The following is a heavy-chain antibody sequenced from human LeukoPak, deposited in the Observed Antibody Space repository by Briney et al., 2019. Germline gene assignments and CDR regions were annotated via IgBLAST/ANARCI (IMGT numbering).Heavy chain of an antibody. Sequence: GGSLRLSCAAPGFTFSDYYMSWIRQAPGKGLEWVSYISSSGSTIYYADSVKGRFTISRDNAKNSLYLQMNSLRAEDTAVYYCARDHKSRYSSGWYPDYWGQGTLVTVSS. D-gene: IGHD6-19*01. CDR1: GFTFSDYY. CDR2: ISSSGSTI. J-gene: IGHJ4*02. V-gene: IGHV3-11*01. CDR3: ARDHKSRYSSGWYPDY.